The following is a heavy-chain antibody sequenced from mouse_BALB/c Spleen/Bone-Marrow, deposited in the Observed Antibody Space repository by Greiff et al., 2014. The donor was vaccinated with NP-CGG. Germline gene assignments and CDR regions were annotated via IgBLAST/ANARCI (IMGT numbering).Heavy chain of an antibody. J-gene: IGHJ2*01. CDR2: IDPSDSET. Sequence: QVQLKESGAELLRPGTPVKLSCKASGYTFTSYWMNWGKQRPGRGLEWIGRIDPSDSETHYNQKFKDKATLTVDKSSSTAYIQLSSLTSEDSAVYYCARWGAYFDYWGQGTTLTVSS. V-gene: IGHV1-61*01. CDR3: ARWGAYFDY. CDR1: GYTFTSYW.